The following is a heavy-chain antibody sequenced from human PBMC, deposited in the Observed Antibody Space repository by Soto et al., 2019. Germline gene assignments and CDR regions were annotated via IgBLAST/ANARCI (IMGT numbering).Heavy chain of an antibody. CDR3: AKRNSGYSYGSDY. D-gene: IGHD5-18*01. J-gene: IGHJ4*02. V-gene: IGHV3-23*01. Sequence: EVQLLESGGGLVQPGGSLRLSCAASGFTFSSYAMSWVRQAPGKGLEWVSAISGSGGSTYYADSVKGRFTISRDNSKNPLYLQMNSLRAEDTAVYYCAKRNSGYSYGSDYWGQGTLVTVSS. CDR2: ISGSGGST. CDR1: GFTFSSYA.